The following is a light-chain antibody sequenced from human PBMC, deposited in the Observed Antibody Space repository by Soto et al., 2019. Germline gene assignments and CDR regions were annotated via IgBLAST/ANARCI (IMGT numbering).Light chain of an antibody. J-gene: IGKJ1*01. V-gene: IGKV1-12*01. Sequence: IQMTQSPSSLSASIGDRVTITCRASQGIGVRLAWFQQKPGKAPQYLFQSASTLASGVPSRFSGSGSGTDFILTINTLQPEDFATYYCLQVYSFPRTVGQGTKVDI. CDR2: SAS. CDR3: LQVYSFPRT. CDR1: QGIGVR.